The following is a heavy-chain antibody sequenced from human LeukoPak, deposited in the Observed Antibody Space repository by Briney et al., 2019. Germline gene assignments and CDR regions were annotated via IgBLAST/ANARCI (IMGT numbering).Heavy chain of an antibody. Sequence: ASVKVPCKASGYTFTAYYIHWVRQAPGQGLEWMGGIIPIFGTANYAQKFQGRVTITADESTSTAYMELSSLRSEDTAVYYCARVRSGSYTGYNWFDPWGQGTLVTVSS. J-gene: IGHJ5*02. V-gene: IGHV1-69*13. CDR2: IIPIFGTA. D-gene: IGHD3-10*01. CDR3: ARVRSGSYTGYNWFDP. CDR1: GYTFTAYY.